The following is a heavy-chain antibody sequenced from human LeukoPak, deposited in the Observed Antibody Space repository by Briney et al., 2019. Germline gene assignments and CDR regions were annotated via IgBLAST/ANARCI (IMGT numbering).Heavy chain of an antibody. CDR1: GFTFSSYW. D-gene: IGHD2-8*01. Sequence: GGSLRLSCEASGFTFSSYWMHWVRQAPGKGLVWVSSMSTDGSSTTYAESVRGRFTISRDNAKNTLYLQMNSLRAEDTAVYYCARGAHVLMVYAPFDYWGQGTLVTVSS. CDR3: ARGAHVLMVYAPFDY. J-gene: IGHJ4*02. CDR2: MSTDGSST. V-gene: IGHV3-74*03.